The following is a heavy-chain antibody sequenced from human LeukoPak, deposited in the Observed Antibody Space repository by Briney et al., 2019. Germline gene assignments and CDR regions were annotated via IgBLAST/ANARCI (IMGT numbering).Heavy chain of an antibody. J-gene: IGHJ4*02. CDR2: ITCDGSNK. CDR1: GFTFSSYD. D-gene: IGHD3-22*01. Sequence: GGSLRLSCAPSGFTFSSYDMHCVRHAPGKWLELEVIITCDGSNKDYADTVKGRFTISRDNSKNPLHLQMNSLRAEDTAVYYCARDSNSGYYGEYFDYWGQGTLVTVSS. V-gene: IGHV3-33*05. CDR3: ARDSNSGYYGEYFDY.